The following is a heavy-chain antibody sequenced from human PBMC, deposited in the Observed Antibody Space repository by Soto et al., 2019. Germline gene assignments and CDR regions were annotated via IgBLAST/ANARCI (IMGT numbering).Heavy chain of an antibody. Sequence: QVQLVQCGAEVKKPGASVKVSCKASGYSFTSYAINWVRQASGQGLEWMGWMNPNSGNTGYAQKFQGRVTMTRTTSISTAYMELSSLRSEDTAVYYCAREQGYWGMDVWGQGTTVTVSS. D-gene: IGHD2-8*02. V-gene: IGHV1-8*01. J-gene: IGHJ6*02. CDR3: AREQGYWGMDV. CDR2: MNPNSGNT. CDR1: GYSFTSYA.